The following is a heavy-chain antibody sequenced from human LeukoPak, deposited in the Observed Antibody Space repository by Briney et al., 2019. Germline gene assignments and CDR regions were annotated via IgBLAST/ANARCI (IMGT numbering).Heavy chain of an antibody. D-gene: IGHD6-19*01. V-gene: IGHV3-48*03. Sequence: GVSVRLPCAASRFTFSLFEMIWVSQAPGKGREWVSYISSGVTTIHYADSVRGRFTISRDNAKNSIYLQMNSLRVEDTGVYYCARDLRSGWFSYWGQGALVIVSS. CDR1: RFTFSLFE. CDR3: ARDLRSGWFSY. CDR2: ISSGVTTI. J-gene: IGHJ4*02.